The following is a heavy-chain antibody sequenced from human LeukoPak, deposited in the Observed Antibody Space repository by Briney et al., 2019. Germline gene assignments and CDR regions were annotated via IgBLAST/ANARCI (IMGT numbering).Heavy chain of an antibody. V-gene: IGHV3-30*18. CDR2: ISYDATNK. CDR1: GFTFSSSD. D-gene: IGHD2/OR15-2a*01. CDR3: AKASSNYFYYFEY. J-gene: IGHJ4*02. Sequence: PGGSLRLSCAASGFTFSSSDMHWVRQAPGKGLEWVAVISYDATNKYYADSVKGRFTLSRDNSMNTLYLQTNTLRDEDTAVYYCAKASSNYFYYFEYWGQGTLVTVSS.